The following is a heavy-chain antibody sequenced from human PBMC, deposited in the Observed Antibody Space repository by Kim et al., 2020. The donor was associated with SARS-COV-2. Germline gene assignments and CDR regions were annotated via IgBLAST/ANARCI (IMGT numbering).Heavy chain of an antibody. J-gene: IGHJ5*02. CDR1: GFTFDMSW. CDR2: IKQDGTEK. V-gene: IGHV3-7*01. D-gene: IGHD3-10*01. CDR3: VKGGWFGLS. Sequence: GGSLRLSCAASGFTFDMSWMTWVRQAPGKGLEWVANIKQDGTEKNYVDSVNGRFTISRDNAKNSSSLQMNSLRAEDTAVYYCVKGGWFGLSWGLGTLVTVSS.